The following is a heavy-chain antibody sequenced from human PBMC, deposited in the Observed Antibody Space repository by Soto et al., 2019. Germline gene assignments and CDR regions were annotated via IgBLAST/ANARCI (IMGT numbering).Heavy chain of an antibody. V-gene: IGHV3-23*01. J-gene: IGHJ3*02. CDR1: GFTFGTFA. CDR3: ANDWWPITLHYVFYI. CDR2: ISRSADRT. D-gene: IGHD2-8*02. Sequence: EVQLLESGGGLVQPGGSLRLSCAASGFTFGTFAMSWVRQAPGKGLEWVSCISRSADRTYSVNSVEGRFTISRDNSNNTQYLEMNSLTAEDPSVYYCANDWWPITLHYVFYISGQVTMVTAAS.